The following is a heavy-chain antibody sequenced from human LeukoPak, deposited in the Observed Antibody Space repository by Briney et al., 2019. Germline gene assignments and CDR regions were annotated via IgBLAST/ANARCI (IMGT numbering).Heavy chain of an antibody. Sequence: GGSLRLSCAASGLTFSNYAMSWVRQGPGKGLEWVSSISSTSRSIWYADSVKGRFTISRDNSENTVYLQLNSLRADDTSLYYCVRQEGLDGHNFGDWGQGALVTVSS. CDR2: ISSTSRSI. CDR1: GLTFSNYA. V-gene: IGHV3-23*01. J-gene: IGHJ4*02. D-gene: IGHD5-24*01. CDR3: VRQEGLDGHNFGD.